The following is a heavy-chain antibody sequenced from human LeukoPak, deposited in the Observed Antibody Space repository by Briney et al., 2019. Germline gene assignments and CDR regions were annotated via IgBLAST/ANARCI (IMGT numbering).Heavy chain of an antibody. J-gene: IGHJ4*02. D-gene: IGHD3-16*02. CDR2: IRSKAYGGTT. CDR1: GFTFGDYA. CDR3: TRGAPYVWGSYRSPPFDY. Sequence: QPGGSLGLSCTASGFTFGDYAMSWVRQAPGKGLEWVGFIRSKAYGGTTEYAASVKGRFTISRDDSKSIAYLQMNSPKTEDTAVYYCTRGAPYVWGSYRSPPFDYWGQGTLVTVSS. V-gene: IGHV3-49*04.